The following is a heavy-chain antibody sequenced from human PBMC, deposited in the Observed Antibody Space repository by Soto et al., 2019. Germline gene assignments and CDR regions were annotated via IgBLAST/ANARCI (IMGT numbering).Heavy chain of an antibody. Sequence: QVQLQESGPGLVKPSQTLSLACTVSDGSVSRGGYYWSWIRQSPGKNLEWIGNIYYTGRTSYNPSLKSRLTISLETSKRQFSLRLAFVSAADTAVYYCAREGSYHYFDYWGQGALVTVSS. J-gene: IGHJ4*02. V-gene: IGHV4-31*03. CDR2: IYYTGRT. CDR3: AREGSYHYFDY. D-gene: IGHD1-26*01. CDR1: DGSVSRGGYY.